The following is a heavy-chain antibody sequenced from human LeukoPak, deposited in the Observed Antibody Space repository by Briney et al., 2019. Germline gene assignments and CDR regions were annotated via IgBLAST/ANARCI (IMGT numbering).Heavy chain of an antibody. V-gene: IGHV3-30*04. CDR3: ARGQAYCSGGSCYPPSPFDY. Sequence: GGSLRLSCAASGFTFSSYAMHWVRQAPGKGLEWVAVISYDGSNKYYADSVKGRFTISRDNSKNTLYLQMNSLRAEDTAVYYCARGQAYCSGGSCYPPSPFDYWGQGTLVTVSS. D-gene: IGHD2-15*01. J-gene: IGHJ4*02. CDR2: ISYDGSNK. CDR1: GFTFSSYA.